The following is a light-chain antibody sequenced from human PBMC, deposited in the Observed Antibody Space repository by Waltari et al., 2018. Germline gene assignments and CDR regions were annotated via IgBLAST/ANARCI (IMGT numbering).Light chain of an antibody. V-gene: IGLV2-18*02. Sequence: QSALTQPPSVSGSPGQSVTIACTGTSSDVGSYKRVSWYQQPPGTAPKLMIYEVTNRPSGVSDRFSGSKSGNTASLTISGLQADDEADYYCSSYTIRSTWVFGGGTRVTVL. J-gene: IGLJ2*01. CDR3: SSYTIRSTWV. CDR1: SSDVGSYKR. CDR2: EVT.